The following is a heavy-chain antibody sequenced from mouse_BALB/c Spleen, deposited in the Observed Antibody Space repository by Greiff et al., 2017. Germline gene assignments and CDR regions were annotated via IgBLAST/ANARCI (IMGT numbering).Heavy chain of an antibody. CDR3: ASFYYGYFDY. D-gene: IGHD1-1*01. CDR1: GYSITSDYA. J-gene: IGHJ2*01. CDR2: ISYSGST. V-gene: IGHV3-2*02. Sequence: DVQLQESGPGLVKPSQSLSLTCTVTGYSITSDYAWNWIRQFPGNKLEWMGYISYSGSTSYNPSLKRRISITRDTSKNQFFLQLNSVTTEDTATYYCASFYYGYFDYWGQGTTLTVSS.